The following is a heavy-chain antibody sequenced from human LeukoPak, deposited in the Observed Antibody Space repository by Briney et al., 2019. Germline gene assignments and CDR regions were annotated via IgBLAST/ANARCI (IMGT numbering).Heavy chain of an antibody. J-gene: IGHJ4*02. CDR3: ARDTGIAAAGGYFDY. CDR2: ISYDGSNK. Sequence: PGRSLRLSCAASGFTFSSYAMHWVRQAPGKGLEWVAVISYDGSNKYYADSVKGRFTISRDNSKNTLYLQMNSLRAEDTAVYYCARDTGIAAAGGYFDYWGRGTLVTVSS. CDR1: GFTFSSYA. V-gene: IGHV3-30-3*01. D-gene: IGHD6-13*01.